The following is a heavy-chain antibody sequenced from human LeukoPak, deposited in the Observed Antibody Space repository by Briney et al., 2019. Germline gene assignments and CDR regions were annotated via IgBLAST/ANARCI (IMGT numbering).Heavy chain of an antibody. CDR3: ARVPSGRPTDNWFDP. D-gene: IGHD6-19*01. Sequence: GGSLRLSCAASGFTFSSYAMHWVRQAPGKGLEWVAVISYDGSNKYYADSVKGRFTISRDNSKNTLYLQMNSLRAEDTAVYYCARVPSGRPTDNWFDPWGQGTLVTVSS. CDR1: GFTFSSYA. V-gene: IGHV3-30-3*01. J-gene: IGHJ5*02. CDR2: ISYDGSNK.